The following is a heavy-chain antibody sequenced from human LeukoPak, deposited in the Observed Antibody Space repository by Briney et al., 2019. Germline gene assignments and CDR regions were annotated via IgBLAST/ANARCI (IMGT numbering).Heavy chain of an antibody. J-gene: IGHJ4*02. V-gene: IGHV4-34*12. D-gene: IGHD6-6*01. CDR2: IIHSGST. CDR1: GGSFSGYY. CDR3: AGYSGSPRYFDY. Sequence: SETLSLTCAVYGGSFSGYYWSWIRQTPGKGLEWIGEIIHSGSTNYNPSLKSRVTISLDAAKSQFSLKMTSVTAADTAVYYCAGYSGSPRYFDYWGQGTLVNVSS.